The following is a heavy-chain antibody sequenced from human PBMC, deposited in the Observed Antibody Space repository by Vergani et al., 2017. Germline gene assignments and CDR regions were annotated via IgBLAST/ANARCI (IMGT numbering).Heavy chain of an antibody. CDR1: GGSISSSSYY. Sequence: QLQLQESGPGLVKPSETLSLTCTVSGGSISSSSYYWGWIRQPPGKGLEWIGSIYYSGSTYYNPSLKSRVTISVDTSKNQFSLKLSSVTAADTAVYYCARDRVGSGSYYAFDIWGQGTMVTVSS. D-gene: IGHD1-26*01. V-gene: IGHV4-39*02. J-gene: IGHJ3*02. CDR3: ARDRVGSGSYYAFDI. CDR2: IYYSGST.